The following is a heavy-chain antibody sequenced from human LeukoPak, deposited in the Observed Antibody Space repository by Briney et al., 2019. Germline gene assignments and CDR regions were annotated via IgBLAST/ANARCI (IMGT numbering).Heavy chain of an antibody. CDR3: ATDTLRAATIYYYYGMDV. CDR2: FDPEDGET. J-gene: IGHJ6*02. V-gene: IGHV1-24*01. Sequence: ASVKVSCKVSGYTLTELSMHWVRQAPGKGLEWMGGFDPEDGETIYAQKFRGRVTMTEDTSTDTAYMELSSLRSEDTAVYYCATDTLRAATIYYYYGMDVWGQGTTVTVSS. CDR1: GYTLTELS. D-gene: IGHD6-13*01.